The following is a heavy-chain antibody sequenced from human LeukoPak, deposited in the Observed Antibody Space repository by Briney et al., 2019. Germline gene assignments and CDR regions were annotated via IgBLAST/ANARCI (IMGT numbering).Heavy chain of an antibody. V-gene: IGHV3-23*01. Sequence: QPGGSLRLSCAASGFTFSSYAMSWVRQAPGRGLEWVSAISGSGRSTYYADSVKGRFTISRDNSKKTLYLQMNSLRAEDTAVYYCAKDDSGYVGAFDIWGQGTMVTVSS. J-gene: IGHJ3*02. CDR1: GFTFSSYA. D-gene: IGHD3-22*01. CDR3: AKDDSGYVGAFDI. CDR2: ISGSGRST.